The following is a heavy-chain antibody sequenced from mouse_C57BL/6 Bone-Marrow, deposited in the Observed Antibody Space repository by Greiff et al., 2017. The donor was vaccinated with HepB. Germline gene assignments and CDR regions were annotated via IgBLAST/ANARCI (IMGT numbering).Heavy chain of an antibody. CDR3: ATGPGY. J-gene: IGHJ2*01. CDR1: GYTFTSYD. V-gene: IGHV1-85*01. Sequence: QVHVKQSGPELVKPGASVKLSCKASGYTFTSYDINWVKQRPGQGLEWIGWIYPRDGSTKYNEKFKGKATLTVDTSSSTAYMELHSLTSEDSAVYFCATGPGYWGQGTTLTVSS. CDR2: IYPRDGST.